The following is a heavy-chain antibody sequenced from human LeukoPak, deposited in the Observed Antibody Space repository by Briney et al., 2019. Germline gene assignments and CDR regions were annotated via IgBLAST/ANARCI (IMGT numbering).Heavy chain of an antibody. Sequence: GGSLRLSCAASGFNFSTYPMNWVRQAPGEGLEWVSYISISGSTIYYADSVKGRFTISRDNAKNSLYLQMNSLRAGDTAVYYCATYRGSWSFDYWGQGTLVSVSS. CDR1: GFNFSTYP. D-gene: IGHD6-13*01. CDR2: ISISGSTI. J-gene: IGHJ4*02. V-gene: IGHV3-48*01. CDR3: ATYRGSWSFDY.